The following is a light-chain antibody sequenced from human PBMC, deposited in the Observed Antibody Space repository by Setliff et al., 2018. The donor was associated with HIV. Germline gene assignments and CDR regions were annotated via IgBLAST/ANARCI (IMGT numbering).Light chain of an antibody. CDR1: QSILYSSDNKNY. V-gene: IGKV4-1*01. J-gene: IGKJ3*01. Sequence: DIVLTQSADSLAVSLGERATINCKSSQSILYSSDNKNYLAWYQQKPGQPPKLLISWASTRESGVPDRFSGSGSGTDFTLAINSLQAEDVAVYYCQQYYITPFSFGPGTKVDI. CDR2: WAS. CDR3: QQYYITPFS.